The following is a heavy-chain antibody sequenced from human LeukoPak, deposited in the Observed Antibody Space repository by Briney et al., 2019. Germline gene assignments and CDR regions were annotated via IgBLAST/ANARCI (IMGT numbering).Heavy chain of an antibody. D-gene: IGHD3-22*01. CDR3: AAYYYDSSGIQFDY. CDR1: GGTFSSYA. Sequence: SVKVSCKASGGTFSSYAISWVRQAPGRGLEWMGGVIPIFGTANYAQKFQGRVTITADESTSTAYMELSSLRSEDTAVYYCAAYYYDSSGIQFDYWGQGTLVTVSS. CDR2: VIPIFGTA. J-gene: IGHJ4*02. V-gene: IGHV1-69*01.